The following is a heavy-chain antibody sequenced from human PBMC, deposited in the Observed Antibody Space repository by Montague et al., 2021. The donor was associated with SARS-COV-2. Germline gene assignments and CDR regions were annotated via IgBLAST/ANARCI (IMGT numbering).Heavy chain of an antibody. V-gene: IGHV3-11*01. CDR2: ISSSGSTI. Sequence: SLRLSCAASGFTFSDYYMSWIRQAPGKGLEWVSYISSSGSTIYYADSVKGRFTISRDNAKNSLYLQMNSLRAEDTAVYYCARDRYSSSTYYYYYYMDVWGKGTTVTASS. CDR1: GFTFSDYY. D-gene: IGHD6-6*01. J-gene: IGHJ6*03. CDR3: ARDRYSSSTYYYYYYMDV.